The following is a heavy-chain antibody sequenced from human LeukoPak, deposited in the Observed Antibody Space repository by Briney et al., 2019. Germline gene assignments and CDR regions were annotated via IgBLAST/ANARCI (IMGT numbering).Heavy chain of an antibody. CDR3: ASAGGDILTGYYGPDY. CDR2: ISGSGGST. Sequence: GGSLRLSGAASGFTFSSYAMSWVRQAPGKGLEWVAGISGSGGSTYYADSVKGGFTISRDDSKYTLYLQMNSLRAEDTAVYYCASAGGDILTGYYGPDYWGQGTLVTVSS. CDR1: GFTFSSYA. D-gene: IGHD3-9*01. J-gene: IGHJ4*02. V-gene: IGHV3-23*01.